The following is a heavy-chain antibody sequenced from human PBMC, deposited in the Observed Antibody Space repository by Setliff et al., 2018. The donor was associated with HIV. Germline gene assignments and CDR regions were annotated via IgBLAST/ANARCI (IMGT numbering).Heavy chain of an antibody. CDR2: IYGSSGST. CDR3: AKGQDGLRYNWFDP. V-gene: IGHV3-23*01. Sequence: GGSLRLSCAASGFTFSTYSMSWVRQAPGKGLEWVSAIYGSSGSTNYADSVKGRFTISRDNSKNMLYLQMNSLRAEDTAVYYCAKGQDGLRYNWFDPWGHGPLVTVS. CDR1: GFTFSTYS. J-gene: IGHJ5*02.